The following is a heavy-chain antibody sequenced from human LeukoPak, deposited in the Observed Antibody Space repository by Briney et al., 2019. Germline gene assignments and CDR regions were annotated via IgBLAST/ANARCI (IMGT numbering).Heavy chain of an antibody. Sequence: GGSLRLSCAASGFTVSSNYISWVRQAPGKGLEWVSVIYSGGSTYYADSVKGRFTISRDNSKNTLYLQMNSLRAEDTAVYYCARVGFRCSGGSCYPSDYYYYGMDVWGQGTTVTVSS. V-gene: IGHV3-66*01. CDR3: ARVGFRCSGGSCYPSDYYYYGMDV. CDR2: IYSGGST. D-gene: IGHD2-15*01. J-gene: IGHJ6*02. CDR1: GFTVSSNY.